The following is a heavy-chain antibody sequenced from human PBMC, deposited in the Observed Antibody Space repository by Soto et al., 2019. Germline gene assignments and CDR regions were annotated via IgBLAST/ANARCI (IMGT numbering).Heavy chain of an antibody. D-gene: IGHD2-21*01. J-gene: IGHJ3*02. Sequence: EVELLESGGGLVQPGGSLRLSCKASGFMFNNSAMTWVRQAPGQGLQWVASVSDNGGSRGGTYYADSVKGRFTISRDNSKNTLYLQVDSLAGADTAVYYCARSKAVVIAALDIWGQGTMVTVSS. CDR2: VSDNGGSRGGT. CDR3: ARSKAVVIAALDI. V-gene: IGHV3-23*01. CDR1: GFMFNNSA.